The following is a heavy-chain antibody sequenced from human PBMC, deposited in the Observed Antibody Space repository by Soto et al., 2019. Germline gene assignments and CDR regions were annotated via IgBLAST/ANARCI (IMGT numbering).Heavy chain of an antibody. D-gene: IGHD2-15*01. CDR3: ARRNCSGGSCYYYYGMDV. V-gene: IGHV5-51*01. CDR2: IYPGDSDT. CDR1: GYSFTSYW. J-gene: IGHJ6*02. Sequence: GESLKISCKGSGYSFTSYWIGWVRQMPGKGLEWMGIIYPGDSDTRYSPSFQGQVTISADKSISTAYLQWSSLKASDTAMYYCARRNCSGGSCYYYYGMDVWGQGTRSPST.